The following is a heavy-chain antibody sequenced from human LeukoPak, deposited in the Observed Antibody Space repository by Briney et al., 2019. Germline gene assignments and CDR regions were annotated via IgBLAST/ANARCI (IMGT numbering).Heavy chain of an antibody. CDR2: INPNSGGT. Sequence: TSVKVSCKASGYTFTGYYMNWVPQAPGQGLEWIGRINPNSGGTNYAQKFQGRVTMTRDTSISTAYMELSRLRSDDTAVYDCARKSMGYCSGGSCYSDAFDIWGQGTMVTVSS. D-gene: IGHD2-15*01. J-gene: IGHJ3*02. CDR1: GYTFTGYY. CDR3: ARKSMGYCSGGSCYSDAFDI. V-gene: IGHV1-2*06.